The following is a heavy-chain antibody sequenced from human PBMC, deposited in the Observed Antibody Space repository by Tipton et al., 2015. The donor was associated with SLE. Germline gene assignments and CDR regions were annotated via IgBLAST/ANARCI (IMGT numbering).Heavy chain of an antibody. Sequence: TLSLTCTVSGGSIGSSSDYWGWIRQPPGKGLEWIGTIYFSGSTYHNPSLKSRVTISVDTSKNQFSLKLSSVTAADTAVYYCARWDSGRSVGAFDFWGQGTMVTVSS. CDR3: ARWDSGRSVGAFDF. V-gene: IGHV4-39*01. J-gene: IGHJ3*01. CDR2: IYFSGST. D-gene: IGHD1-26*01. CDR1: GGSIGSSSDY.